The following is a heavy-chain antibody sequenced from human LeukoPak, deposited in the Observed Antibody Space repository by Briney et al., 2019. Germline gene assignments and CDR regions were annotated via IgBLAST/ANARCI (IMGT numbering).Heavy chain of an antibody. CDR1: GFTFSTYW. J-gene: IGHJ4*02. Sequence: QPRGSPRLSCAASGFTFSTYWMHWVRQAPGKGLVWVARIKGDGRSTIYADSVKGRFTISRDNSKNTLYLQTSSLRAEDTAVYYCARASTTVSNLLDHWGRGTLVSFSS. D-gene: IGHD4-17*01. CDR3: ARASTTVSNLLDH. V-gene: IGHV3-74*01. CDR2: IKGDGRST.